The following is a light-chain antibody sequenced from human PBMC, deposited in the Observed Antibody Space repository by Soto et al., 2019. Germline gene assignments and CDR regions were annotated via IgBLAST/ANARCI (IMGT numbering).Light chain of an antibody. Sequence: DIVMTQSPESLAVSLGERATINCKSSQSVSYSSNNQNFLAWYQQKPGQPPKLLISWASTRESGVPDRFSGSGSATDFTLTISSLQAEDVAVYYCQQYYSTPYTFGQGTKLEIK. V-gene: IGKV4-1*01. CDR2: WAS. CDR3: QQYYSTPYT. J-gene: IGKJ2*01. CDR1: QSVSYSSNNQNF.